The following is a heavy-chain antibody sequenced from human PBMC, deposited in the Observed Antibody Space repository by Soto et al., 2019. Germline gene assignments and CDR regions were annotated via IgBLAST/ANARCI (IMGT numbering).Heavy chain of an antibody. CDR3: ARHEGWTGPDQ. CDR2: IFHDGNT. J-gene: IGHJ5*02. D-gene: IGHD2-8*02. CDR1: GASIGSGGW. Sequence: QVHLQESGPGLVKPSETLSLTCAVSGASIGSGGWWSWVRQPPGKGLEWIAEIFHDGNTNYSPSLKSRVTISVDKSQNQFSLTVYSVNAADTAVYYCARHEGWTGPDQWGKGTLVTVSS. V-gene: IGHV4-4*02.